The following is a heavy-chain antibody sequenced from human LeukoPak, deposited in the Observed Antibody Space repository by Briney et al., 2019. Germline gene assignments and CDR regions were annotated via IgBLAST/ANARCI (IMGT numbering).Heavy chain of an antibody. CDR1: GFTFSSYA. CDR2: ISGSGGST. D-gene: IGHD6-19*01. J-gene: IGHJ4*02. V-gene: IGHV3-23*01. Sequence: GGSLRLSCAASGFTFSSYAMSWVRQAPGKGLEWVSAISGSGGSTYYADSVKGRFTISRDNSKNTLYLQMNSLRAEDTAVYYCANGDPAMAGTGHFDYWRQGTLVTVST. CDR3: ANGDPAMAGTGHFDY.